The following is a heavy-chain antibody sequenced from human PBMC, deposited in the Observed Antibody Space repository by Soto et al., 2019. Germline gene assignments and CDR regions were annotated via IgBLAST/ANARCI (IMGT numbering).Heavy chain of an antibody. CDR1: GGSISSSSYY. Sequence: SETLSLTCTXSGGSISSSSYYWGWIRQPPGKGLEWIGSIYYSGSTYYNPSLKSRVTISVDTSKNQFSLKLSSVTAADTAVYYCARRARCTNGVCYYYYYGMDVWGQGTTVTVSS. CDR2: IYYSGST. CDR3: ARRARCTNGVCYYYYYGMDV. D-gene: IGHD2-8*01. V-gene: IGHV4-39*01. J-gene: IGHJ6*02.